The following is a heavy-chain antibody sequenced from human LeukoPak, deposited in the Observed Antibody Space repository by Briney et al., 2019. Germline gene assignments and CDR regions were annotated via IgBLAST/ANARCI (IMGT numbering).Heavy chain of an antibody. V-gene: IGHV3-21*01. CDR2: ISSSSSYI. D-gene: IGHD2-2*01. CDR1: GFTFSSYS. J-gene: IGHJ4*02. Sequence: GGSLRLSCAASGFTFSSYSMNWVRQAPGKGLEWASSISSSSSYIYYADSVKGRFTISRDNAKNSLYLQMNSLRAEDTAVYYCATYCSSTSCYHTDYWGQGTLVTVSS. CDR3: ATYCSSTSCYHTDY.